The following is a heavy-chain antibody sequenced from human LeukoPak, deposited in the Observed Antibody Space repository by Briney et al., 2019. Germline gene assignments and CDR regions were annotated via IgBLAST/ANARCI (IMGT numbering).Heavy chain of an antibody. CDR3: ARGTVTTGLDY. V-gene: IGHV3-33*08. CDR1: GFTFSSYG. Sequence: PGESLRLSCAASGFTFSSYGMHWVRQAPGKGLEWVAVIWYDGSNKYYADSVKGRFTISRDNSKNTLYLQMNSLRAEDTAVYYCARGTVTTGLDYWGQGTLVTVSS. CDR2: IWYDGSNK. D-gene: IGHD4-17*01. J-gene: IGHJ4*02.